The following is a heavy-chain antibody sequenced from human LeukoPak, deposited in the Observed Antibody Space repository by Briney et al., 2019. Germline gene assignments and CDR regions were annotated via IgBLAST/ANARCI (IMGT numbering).Heavy chain of an antibody. CDR1: GYTFTSYG. D-gene: IGHD6-19*01. CDR3: ARPRVAGSFDY. Sequence: ASVKVSCKTSGYTFTSYGISWLRQAPGRGLEWMGWISGYNANTNYAQKLQGRVTMTTDTSTSTVYMELRSLRSDDTAVYYCARPRVAGSFDYWGQGTLVTVSS. J-gene: IGHJ4*02. CDR2: ISGYNANT. V-gene: IGHV1-18*01.